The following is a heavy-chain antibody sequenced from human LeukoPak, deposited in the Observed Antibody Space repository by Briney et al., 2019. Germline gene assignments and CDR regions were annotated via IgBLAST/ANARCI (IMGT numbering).Heavy chain of an antibody. CDR3: ATYLDTVDY. CDR1: GFTFSSYG. CDR2: ISNDGSEK. V-gene: IGHV3-30*03. Sequence: GGSLRLSCAASGFTFSSYGMHWVRQAPGKGLEWVAIISNDGSEKFHADSVKGRFTISRDNAKNTLYLQMNSLRAEDTAVYYCATYLDTVDYWGQGTLVTVSS. D-gene: IGHD3-9*01. J-gene: IGHJ4*02.